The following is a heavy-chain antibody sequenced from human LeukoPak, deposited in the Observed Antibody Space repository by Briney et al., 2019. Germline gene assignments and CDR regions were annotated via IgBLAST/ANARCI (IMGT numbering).Heavy chain of an antibody. CDR1: GGSISSSSYY. V-gene: IGHV4-39*07. J-gene: IGHJ4*02. CDR3: ARVSKDGVPFDY. Sequence: PSETLSLTCTVSGGSISSSSYYWGWIRQPPGKGLEWIGSIYYSGSTYYNPSLKSRVTISVDTSKNQFSLKLSSVTAADTAVYYCARVSKDGVPFDYWGQGTLVTVSS. CDR2: IYYSGST. D-gene: IGHD5-24*01.